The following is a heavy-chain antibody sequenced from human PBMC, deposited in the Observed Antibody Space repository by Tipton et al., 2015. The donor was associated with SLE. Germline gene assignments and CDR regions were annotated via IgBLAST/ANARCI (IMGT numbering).Heavy chain of an antibody. Sequence: TLSLTCAVYGGSFRGYYWSWIRQPPRKGLEWIGEINHSGSTNYNPSLKSRVIISVDTSKNQFSLKLSSVTAADTAVYYCATPGYCSGGSCYPALGYWGQGTLVTVSS. J-gene: IGHJ4*02. CDR1: GGSFRGYY. V-gene: IGHV4-34*01. D-gene: IGHD2-15*01. CDR3: ATPGYCSGGSCYPALGY. CDR2: INHSGST.